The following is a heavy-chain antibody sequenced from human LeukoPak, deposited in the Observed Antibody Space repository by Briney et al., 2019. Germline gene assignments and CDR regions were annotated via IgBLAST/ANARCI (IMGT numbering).Heavy chain of an antibody. CDR3: ARDFYDSSGWALYFDY. Sequence: ASVKVSCKASGYTFTSYDINWVRQATGQGLEWMGWMNPNSGNTGYAQKFQGRVTITRNTSISTAYMELSSLRSDDTAVYYCARDFYDSSGWALYFDYWGQGTLVTVSS. CDR2: MNPNSGNT. D-gene: IGHD3-22*01. V-gene: IGHV1-8*03. CDR1: GYTFTSYD. J-gene: IGHJ4*02.